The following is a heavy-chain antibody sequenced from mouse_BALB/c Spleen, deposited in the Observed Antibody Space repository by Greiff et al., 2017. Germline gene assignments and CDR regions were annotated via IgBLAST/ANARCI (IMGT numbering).Heavy chain of an antibody. J-gene: IGHJ4*01. V-gene: IGHV1-80*01. CDR3: ARREDYAMDY. CDR2: IYPGDGDT. Sequence: VQLQPSGAELVRPGSSVKISCKASGYAFSRYWMNWVKQRPGQGLEWIGQIYPGDGDTNYNGKFKGKATLTADKSSSTAYMQLSSLTSEDSAVYFCARREDYAMDYWGQGTSVTVSS. CDR1: GYAFSRYW.